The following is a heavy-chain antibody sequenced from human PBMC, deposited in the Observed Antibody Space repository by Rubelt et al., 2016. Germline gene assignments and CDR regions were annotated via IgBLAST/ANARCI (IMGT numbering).Heavy chain of an antibody. CDR3: ARDLVGVVITTHDAFDI. Sequence: QVQLVQSGAEAKKPGSSVKVSCKASGGTFSSYAISWVRQAPGQGLEGMGGIIPIFGTANYAQKFQGRVTSTADKSTSTAYMELSSLRSEDTAVYYCARDLVGVVITTHDAFDIWGQGTMVTVSS. D-gene: IGHD3-22*01. J-gene: IGHJ3*02. V-gene: IGHV1-69*06. CDR1: GGTFSSYA. CDR2: IIPIFGTA.